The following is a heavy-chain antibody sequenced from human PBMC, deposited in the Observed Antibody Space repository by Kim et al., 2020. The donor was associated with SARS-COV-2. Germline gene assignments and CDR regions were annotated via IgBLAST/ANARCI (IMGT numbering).Heavy chain of an antibody. CDR2: ISSSSYT. D-gene: IGHD1-1*01. CDR3: ARATGDYYYYGMDV. Sequence: GGSLRLSCAASGFTFSDYYMSWIRQAPGKGLEWVSYISSSSYTNYADSVKGRFTISRDNAKNSLYMQMNSLRAEDTAVYYCARATGDYYYYGMDVWGQGTTVTVSS. V-gene: IGHV3-11*06. CDR1: GFTFSDYY. J-gene: IGHJ6*02.